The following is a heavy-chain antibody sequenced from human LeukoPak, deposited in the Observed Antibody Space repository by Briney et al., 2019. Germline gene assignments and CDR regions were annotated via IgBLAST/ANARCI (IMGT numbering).Heavy chain of an antibody. Sequence: GGSLRLSCAAAGFTFSSYGMHWVRQAPGKGLEWVAVISYDGSNKYYADSVKGRFTISRDNSKNTLYLQMNSLRAEDTAVYYCAKDRRSSGLKGSMVDYWGQGTLVTVSS. CDR1: GFTFSSYG. V-gene: IGHV3-30*18. J-gene: IGHJ4*02. D-gene: IGHD6-19*01. CDR2: ISYDGSNK. CDR3: AKDRRSSGLKGSMVDY.